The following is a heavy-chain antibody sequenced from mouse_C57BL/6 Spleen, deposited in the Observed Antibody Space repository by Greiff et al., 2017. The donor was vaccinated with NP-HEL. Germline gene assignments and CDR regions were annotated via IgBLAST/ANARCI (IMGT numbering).Heavy chain of an antibody. J-gene: IGHJ4*01. D-gene: IGHD2-2*01. CDR3: VSTMVTTLAMDY. Sequence: VQLQQPGTELVKPGASVKLSCKASGYTFTSYWMHWVKQRPGQGLEWIGNINPSNGGTNYNEKFKSKATLTVDKSSSTAYLQLSSLTSDDSAVYSCVSTMVTTLAMDYWGQGTSVTVSS. CDR2: INPSNGGT. V-gene: IGHV1-53*01. CDR1: GYTFTSYW.